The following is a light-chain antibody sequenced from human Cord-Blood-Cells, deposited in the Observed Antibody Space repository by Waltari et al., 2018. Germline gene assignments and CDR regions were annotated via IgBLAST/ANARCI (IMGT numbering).Light chain of an antibody. CDR1: QSISSW. CDR3: QQYNSYSPGYT. Sequence: DIQMTQSPSTLSASVGDRVTITCRASQSISSWLAWYQQKPGKAPKLLIYDVSSLESGVPSRFSGSGSGTEFTLTISSLQPDDFATYYCQQYNSYSPGYTFGQGAKLEIK. V-gene: IGKV1-5*01. J-gene: IGKJ2*01. CDR2: DVS.